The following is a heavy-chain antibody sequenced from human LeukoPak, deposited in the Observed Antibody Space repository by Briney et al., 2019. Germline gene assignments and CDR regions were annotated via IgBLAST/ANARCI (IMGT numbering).Heavy chain of an antibody. CDR1: GFTFSDYY. CDR2: ISSSGSTI. V-gene: IGHV3-11*04. D-gene: IGHD6-13*01. Sequence: GGSLRLSCAASGFTFSDYYMSWIRQAPGKGLEWVSYISSSGSTIYYADSVKGRFTISRDNSKNTLYLQMNSLRAEDTAVYYCARFLKAIAAAGTMGYWGQGTLVTVSS. J-gene: IGHJ4*02. CDR3: ARFLKAIAAAGTMGY.